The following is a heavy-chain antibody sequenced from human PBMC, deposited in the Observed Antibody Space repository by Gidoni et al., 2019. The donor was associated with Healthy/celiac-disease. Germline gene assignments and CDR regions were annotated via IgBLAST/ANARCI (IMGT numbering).Heavy chain of an antibody. CDR3: ASARGYGWYEP. CDR2: IIPIFGTA. Sequence: VQLVQSGAEVKKPGSSATVSCKAPGGTFSSYAIRRVRQAPGQGLEWMGGIIPIFGTANYAQKIQGRVTITADESTSTAYVKLSSPRSEDTAVYYCASARGYGWYEPWGQGTLVTVSS. CDR1: GGTFSSYA. J-gene: IGHJ5*02. V-gene: IGHV1-69*01. D-gene: IGHD2-15*01.